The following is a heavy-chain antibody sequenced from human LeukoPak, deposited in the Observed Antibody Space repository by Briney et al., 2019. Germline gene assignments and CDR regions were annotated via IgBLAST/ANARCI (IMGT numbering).Heavy chain of an antibody. V-gene: IGHV3-15*05. D-gene: IGHD3-10*01. CDR3: AKDYGSGSYFDY. CDR2: IKSKTDGGTT. CDR1: GFTFSNAW. Sequence: GGSLRLSCAASGFTFSNAWMSWVRQAPGKGLEWVGRIKSKTDGGTTDYAAPVKGRFTISRDNSKNTLYLQMNSLTTEDTALYYCAKDYGSGSYFDYWGQGTLVTVSS. J-gene: IGHJ4*02.